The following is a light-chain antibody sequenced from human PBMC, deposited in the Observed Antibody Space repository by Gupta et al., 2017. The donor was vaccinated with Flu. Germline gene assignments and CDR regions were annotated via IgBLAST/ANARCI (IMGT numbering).Light chain of an antibody. V-gene: IGKV1-12*01. CDR2: AAS. CDR3: QQGNSFLRT. J-gene: IGKJ1*01. CDR1: QGISSW. Sequence: DIQMTQSPSSVSASVGDRVTITCRASQGISSWLDWYQQKPGKAPKLLIYAASSLQSGVPSRFSGSGSGTDFTLTISSLQPEDFANYYCQQGNSFLRTFGQGTKVEIK.